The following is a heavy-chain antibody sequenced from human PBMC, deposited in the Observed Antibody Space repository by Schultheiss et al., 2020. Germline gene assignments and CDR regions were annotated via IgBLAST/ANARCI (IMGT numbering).Heavy chain of an antibody. CDR2: IDPSDSYT. D-gene: IGHD2-2*02. CDR1: GYSFIHYW. V-gene: IGHV5-10-1*01. Sequence: GGSLRLSCKASGYSFIHYWISWVRQMPGKGLEWMGKIDPSDSYTKYSPSFQGHVTISADKSINTAYLQWNSLKASDTAMYYCARLGGYCDTTSCYTFGLPGHNWFDPWGQGTLVTVSS. J-gene: IGHJ5*02. CDR3: ARLGGYCDTTSCYTFGLPGHNWFDP.